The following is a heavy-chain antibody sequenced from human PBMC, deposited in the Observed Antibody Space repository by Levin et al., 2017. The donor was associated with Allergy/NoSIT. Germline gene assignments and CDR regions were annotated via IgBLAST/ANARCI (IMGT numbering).Heavy chain of an antibody. J-gene: IGHJ3*02. D-gene: IGHD2-2*03. CDR2: ISSSSSTI. CDR1: GFTFSSYS. V-gene: IGHV3-48*01. CDR3: ARDVGYCSSTSCYPDAFDS. Sequence: GGSLRLSCAASGFTFSSYSMNWVRQAPGKGLEWVSYISSSSSTIYYADSVKGRFTISRDNAKNSLYLQMNSLRAEDTAVYYCARDVGYCSSTSCYPDAFDSWGQGTMVTVSS.